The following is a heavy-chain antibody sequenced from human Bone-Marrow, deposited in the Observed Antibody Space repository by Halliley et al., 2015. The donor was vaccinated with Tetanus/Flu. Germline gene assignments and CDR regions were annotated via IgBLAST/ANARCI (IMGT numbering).Heavy chain of an antibody. Sequence: SLRLSCPVSGGSISGDNWWSWVRQPPGKGLEWIGEISHTGSTNYNPSLKSRLTMSLDKSKNQFSLRLNSVTAADTAIYYCARVSGILVIILEDMYFDSWGQGTLVTVSS. V-gene: IGHV4-4*02. CDR1: GGSISGDNW. D-gene: IGHD3-9*01. CDR3: ARVSGILVIILEDMYFDS. J-gene: IGHJ4*02. CDR2: ISHTGST.